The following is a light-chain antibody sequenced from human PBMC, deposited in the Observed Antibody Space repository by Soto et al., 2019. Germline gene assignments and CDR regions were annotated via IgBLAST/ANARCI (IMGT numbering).Light chain of an antibody. Sequence: DIVMTQSPDSLAVSLGERATINGKSSQSVLYSSNNNNYLAWYQQKPGQPPKLLIYWASTRESGVPDRFSGSGSGTDFTLTISSLQAEDVAVYYCQQYYSTLMYTFGQGTKLEIK. J-gene: IGKJ2*01. V-gene: IGKV4-1*01. CDR1: QSVLYSSNNNNY. CDR3: QQYYSTLMYT. CDR2: WAS.